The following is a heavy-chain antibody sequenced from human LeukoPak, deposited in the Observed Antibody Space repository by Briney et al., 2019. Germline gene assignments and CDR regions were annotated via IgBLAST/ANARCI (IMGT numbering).Heavy chain of an antibody. D-gene: IGHD3-22*01. CDR1: GYTFTSYG. V-gene: IGHV1-18*01. Sequence: ASVKVSCKASGYTFTSYGISWVRQAPGQGLEWMGWISAYNGNTNYAQKLQGRVTMTTDTSTSTAYMELRSLRSDDTAVYYCARDGDYYDSSGYYLYFDYWGQGTPVTVSS. J-gene: IGHJ4*02. CDR2: ISAYNGNT. CDR3: ARDGDYYDSSGYYLYFDY.